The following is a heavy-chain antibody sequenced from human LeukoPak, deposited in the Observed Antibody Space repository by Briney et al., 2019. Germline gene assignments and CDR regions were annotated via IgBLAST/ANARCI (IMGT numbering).Heavy chain of an antibody. D-gene: IGHD6-19*01. CDR3: AKVGQQWLVFDY. CDR2: ISGSGGST. CDR1: GFTFSSYA. V-gene: IGHV3-23*01. Sequence: GASLRLSCAASGFTFSSYAMSWVRQAPGKGLEWVSAISGSGGSTYYADFVKGRFTISRDNSKNTLYLQMNSLRAEDTAVYYCAKVGQQWLVFDYWGQGTLVTVSS. J-gene: IGHJ4*02.